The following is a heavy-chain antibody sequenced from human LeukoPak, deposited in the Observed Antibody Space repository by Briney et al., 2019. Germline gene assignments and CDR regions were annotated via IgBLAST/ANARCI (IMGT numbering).Heavy chain of an antibody. J-gene: IGHJ6*03. Sequence: GGSLRLSCAASGFSFSVYTMNWVRQAPGKGLEWVSSISSRSSYIYYADSVKGRFTISRDNAKNSLYLQMNSLRAEDTAVYFCARADPDYYYYYMDVWGKGTTVTVSS. CDR3: ARADPDYYYYYMDV. V-gene: IGHV3-21*01. CDR1: GFSFSVYT. CDR2: ISSRSSYI.